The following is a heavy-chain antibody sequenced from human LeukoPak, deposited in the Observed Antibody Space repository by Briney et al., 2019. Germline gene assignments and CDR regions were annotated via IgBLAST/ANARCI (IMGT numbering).Heavy chain of an antibody. Sequence: GSLRLSCAASGFTFSSYAMNWVRQAPGKGLEWVSGISAGGVNTYYADSVKGRVTISRDNSKNTLYLLMDTLRAEDTAVYFCAKARLSRYDFWEIDYWGQGTLVTVSS. J-gene: IGHJ4*02. CDR3: AKARLSRYDFWEIDY. CDR1: GFTFSSYA. CDR2: ISAGGVNT. D-gene: IGHD3-3*01. V-gene: IGHV3-23*01.